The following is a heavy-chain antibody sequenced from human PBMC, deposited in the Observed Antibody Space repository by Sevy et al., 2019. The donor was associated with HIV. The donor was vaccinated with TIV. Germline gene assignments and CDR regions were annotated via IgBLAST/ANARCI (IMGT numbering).Heavy chain of an antibody. D-gene: IGHD3-10*01. Sequence: GGSLRLSCAASGFTVSNNYMTWVRQAPGKGLEWLSYISTGTDHIYYADSAKGRFTISRDDAKNSVYLEMKSLRDQDTALYYCVRRGVDAYNVYFDLWGQGTLVTVSS. J-gene: IGHJ4*02. V-gene: IGHV3-11*06. CDR2: ISTGTDHI. CDR1: GFTVSNNY. CDR3: VRRGVDAYNVYFDL.